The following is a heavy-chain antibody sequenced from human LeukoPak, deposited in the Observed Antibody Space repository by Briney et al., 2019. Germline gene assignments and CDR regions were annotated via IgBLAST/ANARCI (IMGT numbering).Heavy chain of an antibody. V-gene: IGHV3-30*02. CDR2: IRYDGSNK. Sequence: AGGSLRLSCAASGFTFNIYPLHWVRQAPGKGLEWVAFIRYDGSNKYYADSVKGRFTISRDNSKNTLYLQMNSLRAEDTAVYYCAKDWAPADYGGNSGDYYYYMDVWGKGTTVTVSS. D-gene: IGHD4-23*01. J-gene: IGHJ6*03. CDR1: GFTFNIYP. CDR3: AKDWAPADYGGNSGDYYYYMDV.